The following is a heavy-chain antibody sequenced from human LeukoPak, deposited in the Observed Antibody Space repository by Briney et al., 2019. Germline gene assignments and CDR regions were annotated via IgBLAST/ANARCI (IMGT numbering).Heavy chain of an antibody. J-gene: IGHJ3*02. CDR1: GFTFSSYS. Sequence: GGSLRLSCAASGFTFSSYSMNWVRQAPGKGLGWVSYISSSSSTIYYADSVKGRFTISRDNAKNSLYLQMNSLRAEDMALYYCAKEEGSGWYHDAFDIWGQGTMVTVSS. V-gene: IGHV3-48*04. CDR2: ISSSSSTI. CDR3: AKEEGSGWYHDAFDI. D-gene: IGHD6-19*01.